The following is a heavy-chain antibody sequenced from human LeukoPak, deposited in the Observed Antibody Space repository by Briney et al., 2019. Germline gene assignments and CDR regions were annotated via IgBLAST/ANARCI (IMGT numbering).Heavy chain of an antibody. CDR1: GFTFSSYA. CDR3: ARGALSSSYAFGY. Sequence: GGSLRLSCAASGFTFSSYAMHWVRQAPGKGLEWVAVISYDGSNKYYADSVKGRFTISRDNSKNTLYLQMNSLRAEDTAVYYCARGALSSSYAFGYWGQGTLVTVSS. CDR2: ISYDGSNK. J-gene: IGHJ4*02. D-gene: IGHD6-6*01. V-gene: IGHV3-30-3*01.